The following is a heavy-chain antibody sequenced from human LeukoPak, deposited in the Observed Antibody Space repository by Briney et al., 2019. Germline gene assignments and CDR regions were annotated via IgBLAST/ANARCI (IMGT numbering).Heavy chain of an antibody. CDR3: ASAHSGYYYYYMDV. CDR1: GGSISSYN. D-gene: IGHD3-10*01. Sequence: PSETLSLTCTVSGGSISSYNWSWFRQPAGKGLEWIGRIYTSGSTNYNPYLKSRVTMSVDTSKNQSSLKLSSVTTAETAVYYCASAHSGYYYYYMDVWGKGTTVTVSS. CDR2: IYTSGST. V-gene: IGHV4-4*07. J-gene: IGHJ6*03.